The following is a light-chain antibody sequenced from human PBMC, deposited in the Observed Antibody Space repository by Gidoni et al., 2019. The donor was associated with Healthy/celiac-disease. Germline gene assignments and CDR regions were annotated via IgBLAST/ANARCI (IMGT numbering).Light chain of an antibody. CDR1: QSLLHSNGYNY. CDR2: LGS. V-gene: IGKV2-28*01. J-gene: IGKJ3*01. Sequence: DIVMTQSPLSLPVTPGEPASISCRSSQSLLHSNGYNYLDWYLQKPGQSPQLLIYLGSNRASGVPDGFSGSGPGTDFTLKISRVEAEDVGVYYCMQALQTPLFTFGPGTKVDIK. CDR3: MQALQTPLFT.